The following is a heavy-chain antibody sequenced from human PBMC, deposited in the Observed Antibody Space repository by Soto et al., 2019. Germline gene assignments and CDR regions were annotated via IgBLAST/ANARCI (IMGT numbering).Heavy chain of an antibody. J-gene: IGHJ4*02. CDR1: GFTFSDYW. D-gene: IGHD3-10*01. CDR3: ARGVRGEYRKDY. V-gene: IGHV3-74*01. Sequence: EVQLVESGGGLVQPGGSLRLSCAASGFTFSDYWIHWVRQAPGKGLVWVSRIKGDEVTTNYADSVRGRFTISRDSAKNTVYLQMNSLRAEDTAVYYCARGVRGEYRKDYWGQGTLVTVSS. CDR2: IKGDEVTT.